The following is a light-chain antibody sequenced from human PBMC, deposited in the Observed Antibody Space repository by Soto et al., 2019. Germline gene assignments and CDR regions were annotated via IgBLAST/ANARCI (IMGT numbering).Light chain of an antibody. CDR1: PSVSSN. Sequence: EIVMTQSPATLSVSPGERATLSCRTSPSVSSNLAWYQQKPVKAPRLRIYGASTRATGIPARNSGSGSGKEFTRTNSSLQSEDFAVYYCQEYNNWSPVTFGGGTKVEIK. J-gene: IGKJ4*01. CDR3: QEYNNWSPVT. CDR2: GAS. V-gene: IGKV3-15*01.